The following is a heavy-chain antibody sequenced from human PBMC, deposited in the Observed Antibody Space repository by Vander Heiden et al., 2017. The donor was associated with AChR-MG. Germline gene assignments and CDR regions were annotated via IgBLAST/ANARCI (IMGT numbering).Heavy chain of an antibody. D-gene: IGHD1-7*01. J-gene: IGHJ5*02. Sequence: DVHLVESGGGFVKPGGSLSLTCAVSGFTLKDAWMNWVRQATGKGLEWIGRIKSNSDGGITDHAAPVKGRFTISRDDSKNTLYLQMDSLKTEDTGVYYCTTLSLWNYVLETWGQGSLVTVSS. CDR1: GFTLKDAW. V-gene: IGHV3-15*01. CDR2: IKSNSDGGIT. CDR3: TTLSLWNYVLET.